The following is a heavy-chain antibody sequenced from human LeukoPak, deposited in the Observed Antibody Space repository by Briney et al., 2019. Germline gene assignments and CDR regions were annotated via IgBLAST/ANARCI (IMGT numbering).Heavy chain of an antibody. Sequence: GGSLRLSCAASGFTFSDYSMNWVRQAPGKGLEWVSYISGGSSTMYYADSVKGRFTISRDNSKNSLYLQMNSLRAEDTAVYYCARDRGQTGYYWSYYYYMDVWGIGTTVTVSS. CDR1: GFTFSDYS. V-gene: IGHV3-48*01. CDR3: ARDRGQTGYYWSYYYYMDV. J-gene: IGHJ6*03. D-gene: IGHD3-9*01. CDR2: ISGGSSTM.